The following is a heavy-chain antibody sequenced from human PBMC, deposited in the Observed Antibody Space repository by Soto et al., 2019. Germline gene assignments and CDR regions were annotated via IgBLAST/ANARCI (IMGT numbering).Heavy chain of an antibody. Sequence: GGSLRLSCAASGFIFSSFWMHWVRQAPGKGVVWVSRINSDGSSTSYAESVKGRFTISRDNAKNTLYLQLNSLRAEDTAVYYCTRDPSGNYDYWGQGTLVTVSS. D-gene: IGHD1-26*01. CDR1: GFIFSSFW. J-gene: IGHJ4*02. CDR3: TRDPSGNYDY. CDR2: INSDGSST. V-gene: IGHV3-74*01.